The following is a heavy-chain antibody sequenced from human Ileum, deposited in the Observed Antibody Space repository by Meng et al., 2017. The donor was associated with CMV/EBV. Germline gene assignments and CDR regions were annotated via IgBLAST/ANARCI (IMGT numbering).Heavy chain of an antibody. CDR3: ASGSGILTGYYNVPGGAFDI. CDR1: GYIFTGYY. V-gene: IGHV1-2*02. CDR2: INPNSGDT. Sequence: ASVKVSCKASGYIFTGYYMHWVRQAPGQGLEWMGWINPNSGDTNYAQKFQGRVTMTRDTSIRTAYMELSRLRSDDTAVYYCASGSGILTGYYNVPGGAFDICGQAT. J-gene: IGHJ3*02. D-gene: IGHD3-9*01.